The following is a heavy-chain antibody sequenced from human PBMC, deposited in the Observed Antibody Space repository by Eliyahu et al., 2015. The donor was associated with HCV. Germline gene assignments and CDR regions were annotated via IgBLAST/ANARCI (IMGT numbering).Heavy chain of an antibody. Sequence: QKFQGRVTMTRDMSTSTVYMELSSLRSEDTAVYYCAKAGSSLRYYYYGMDVWGQGTTVTVSS. CDR3: AKAGSSLRYYYYGMDV. D-gene: IGHD6-6*01. V-gene: IGHV1-46*01. J-gene: IGHJ6*02.